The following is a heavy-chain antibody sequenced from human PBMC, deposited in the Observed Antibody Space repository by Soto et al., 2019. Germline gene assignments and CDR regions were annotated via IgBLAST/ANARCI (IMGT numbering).Heavy chain of an antibody. D-gene: IGHD6-13*01. CDR1: GGSVSSGSYY. J-gene: IGHJ4*02. CDR2: IYYSGST. Sequence: QVQLQESGPGLVKPSETLSLTCTVSGGSVSSGSYYWSWIRQPPGKGLEWIGYIYYSGSTNYNPSRKSRVTISVDTSKNQFSLKLSSVTAADTAVYYCARDHQKGSWHPNFDYWGQGTLVTVSS. V-gene: IGHV4-61*01. CDR3: ARDHQKGSWHPNFDY.